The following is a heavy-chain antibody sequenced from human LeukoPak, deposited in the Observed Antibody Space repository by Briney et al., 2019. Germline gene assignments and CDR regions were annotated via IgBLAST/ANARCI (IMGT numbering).Heavy chain of an antibody. J-gene: IGHJ4*02. V-gene: IGHV3-21*01. CDR2: ISSSSSCI. D-gene: IGHD5-18*01. Sequence: GGSLRLSCAASGFTFSSYSKNWVRQAPGKGLEWVSSISSSSSCIYYADSVKGRFTISRDNAKNSLYLQMNSLRAEDTAVYYCARDRTAMVSYWGQGTLVTVSS. CDR3: ARDRTAMVSY. CDR1: GFTFSSYS.